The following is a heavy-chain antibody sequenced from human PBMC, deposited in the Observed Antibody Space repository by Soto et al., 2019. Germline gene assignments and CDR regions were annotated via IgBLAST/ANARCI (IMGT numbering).Heavy chain of an antibody. D-gene: IGHD3-22*01. CDR3: AKDLYYYDSSGNPDAFDI. Sequence: GSLRLSCAASGFTFSSYAMSWVRQAPGKGLEWVSAISGSGGSTYYADSVKGRFTISRDNSKNTLYLQMNSLRAEDTAVYYCAKDLYYYDSSGNPDAFDIWGQGTMVTVSS. V-gene: IGHV3-23*01. J-gene: IGHJ3*02. CDR2: ISGSGGST. CDR1: GFTFSSYA.